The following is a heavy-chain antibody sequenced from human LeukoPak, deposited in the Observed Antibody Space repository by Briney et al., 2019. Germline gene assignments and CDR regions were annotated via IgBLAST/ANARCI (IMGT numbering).Heavy chain of an antibody. CDR2: IKEDESEK. V-gene: IGHV3-7*01. D-gene: IGHD2-2*01. CDR1: GFTFGSYW. Sequence: GGSLRLSCAASGFTFGSYWMTWVRQAPGKGLEWVANIKEDESEKYYVDSVRGRFTISRDNAKNSLYLQMNSLRAEDTAVYYCARVAEYQPFDYWGQGTLVTVSS. CDR3: ARVAEYQPFDY. J-gene: IGHJ4*02.